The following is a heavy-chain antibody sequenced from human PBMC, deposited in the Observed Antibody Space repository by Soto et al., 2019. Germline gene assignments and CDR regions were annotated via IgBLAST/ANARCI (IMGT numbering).Heavy chain of an antibody. CDR3: AFNSGSGSYYFDY. CDR2: ISGGGETT. J-gene: IGHJ4*02. CDR1: GFTFSSYA. D-gene: IGHD3-10*01. V-gene: IGHV3-23*01. Sequence: EVQLLESGGGLVQPGGSLRLSCAASGFTFSSYAMWWVRQAPGKRLECVSAISGGGETTYYADSVKGRFTISRDNSKNTLYLQMNSLRAEVTAVYYCAFNSGSGSYYFDYWGQGTLVTVSS.